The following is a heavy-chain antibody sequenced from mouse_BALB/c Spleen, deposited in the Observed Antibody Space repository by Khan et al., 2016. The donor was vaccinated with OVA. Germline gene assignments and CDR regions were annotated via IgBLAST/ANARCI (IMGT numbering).Heavy chain of an antibody. Sequence: EVQLQESGGDVVKPGGSLKLSCVASGFTFSTYGMSWVRQTPDKRLEWVATVSTGGHYTYYPDTVKGRFTISRDNAKNTLYLQMNSLKSEDTAMFYCARLAYYYDSEGFAYWGQGTLVTVSA. D-gene: IGHD1-1*01. CDR3: ARLAYYYDSEGFAY. CDR1: GFTFSTYG. CDR2: VSTGGHYT. J-gene: IGHJ3*01. V-gene: IGHV5-6*01.